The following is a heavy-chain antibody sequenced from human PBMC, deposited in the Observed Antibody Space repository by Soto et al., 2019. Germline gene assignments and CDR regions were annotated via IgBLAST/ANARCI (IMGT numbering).Heavy chain of an antibody. J-gene: IGHJ6*02. CDR1: GFTFTSSA. CDR2: IVVGSGNK. V-gene: IGHV1-58*01. D-gene: IGHD5-18*01. Sequence: GASVKVSCKASGFTFTSSAVQCVRQARGQRXEXIGWIVVGSGNKNYAKKFKERVTINRDMSTSTAYMELSSLRSEETAVYYCAADQVDTAMVTDYYYYGMDVWGQGTTVTVSS. CDR3: AADQVDTAMVTDYYYYGMDV.